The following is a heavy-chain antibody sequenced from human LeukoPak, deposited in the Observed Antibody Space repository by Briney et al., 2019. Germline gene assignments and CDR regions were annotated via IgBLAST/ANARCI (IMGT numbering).Heavy chain of an antibody. J-gene: IGHJ4*02. CDR1: GFTFSSYG. V-gene: IGHV3-33*01. Sequence: PGRSLRLSCAASGFTFSSYGMHWVRQAPGKGLEWVAVIWYDGSNKYYADSVKGRFTISRDNSKNTLYLQMNSLRAEDTAVYYCARSPNYSSRWFDYWGQGTLVTVSS. D-gene: IGHD6-19*01. CDR3: ARSPNYSSRWFDY. CDR2: IWYDGSNK.